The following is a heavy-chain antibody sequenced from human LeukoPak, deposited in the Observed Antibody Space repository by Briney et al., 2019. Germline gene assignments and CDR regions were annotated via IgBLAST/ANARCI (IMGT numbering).Heavy chain of an antibody. V-gene: IGHV3-20*04. D-gene: IGHD2-2*01. CDR1: GFAFDEHG. CDR2: INWSGGST. Sequence: PGGSLRLSCTASGFAFDEHGMSWVRQVPGKGLEWVSGINWSGGSTGYADPLRGRFTISRDNANNSLYLQMDSLRAEDTALYYCARAPITSPFYFDYWGQGTPVTVSS. CDR3: ARAPITSPFYFDY. J-gene: IGHJ4*02.